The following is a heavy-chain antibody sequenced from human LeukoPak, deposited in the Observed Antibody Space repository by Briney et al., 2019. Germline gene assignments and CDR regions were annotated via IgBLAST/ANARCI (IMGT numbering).Heavy chain of an antibody. Sequence: GGSLRLSCAASGFTFSTHWMSWVRQAPGKGLEWVANIKQDGSERYYVDSVKGRFTISRDNVKNSLYLQMNSLRAEDTAVYYCATSVTGNLYYFDYWGQETLVTVSS. D-gene: IGHD3-9*01. CDR1: GFTFSTHW. V-gene: IGHV3-7*01. J-gene: IGHJ4*02. CDR2: IKQDGSER. CDR3: ATSVTGNLYYFDY.